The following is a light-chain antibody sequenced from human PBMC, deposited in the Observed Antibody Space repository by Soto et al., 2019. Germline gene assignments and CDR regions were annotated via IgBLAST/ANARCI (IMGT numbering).Light chain of an antibody. V-gene: IGLV1-40*01. CDR1: SSNIGAGYD. J-gene: IGLJ2*01. CDR2: NNN. CDR3: QSYDRSLTALV. Sequence: QSVLTQPPSVSGAPGQTVTISCTGSSSNIGAGYDVHWYQHLPGAAPILLISNNNNRPSGVSDRFSGSNSGTSASLAITGLQAEDEADYYCQSYDRSLTALVFGGGTKLTVL.